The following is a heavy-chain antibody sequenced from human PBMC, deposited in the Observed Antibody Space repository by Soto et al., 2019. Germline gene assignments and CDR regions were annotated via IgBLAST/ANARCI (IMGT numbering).Heavy chain of an antibody. CDR2: ISSTTNYI. CDR1: GFTFTRYS. J-gene: IGHJ4*02. V-gene: IGHV3-21*06. CDR3: ARESEDLTSNFDY. Sequence: GGSLRLSCAASGFTFTRYSMNWVRQAPGKGLEWVSSISSTTNYIYYGDSMKGRFTISRDNAKNSLYLEMNSLRAEDTAAYYCARESEDLTSNFDYWGQGTLVTVSS.